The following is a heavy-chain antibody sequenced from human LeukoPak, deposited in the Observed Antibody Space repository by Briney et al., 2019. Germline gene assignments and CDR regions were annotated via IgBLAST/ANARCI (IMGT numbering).Heavy chain of an antibody. CDR1: GVSISSSDYY. CDR2: ISSSGSP. CDR3: ARRTSNPVGAIDY. D-gene: IGHD1-26*01. V-gene: IGHV4-39*01. J-gene: IGHJ4*02. Sequence: SETLSVTCTVSGVSISSSDYYWGWIRQPPGKGLEWIGAISSSGSPYYNPSLKSRVTISVDSSKNQFSLKLTSVTAADTAVYYCARRTSNPVGAIDYWGQGALVTASS.